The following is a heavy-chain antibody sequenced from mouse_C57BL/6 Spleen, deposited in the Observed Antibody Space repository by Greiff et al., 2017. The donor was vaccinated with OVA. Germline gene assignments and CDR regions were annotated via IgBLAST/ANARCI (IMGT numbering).Heavy chain of an antibody. CDR1: GYTFTDYE. V-gene: IGHV1-15*01. CDR2: IDPETGGT. J-gene: IGHJ4*01. Sequence: VQLQQSGAELVRPGASVTLSCKASGYTFTDYEMHWVKQTPVHGLEWIGAIDPETGGTAYNQKFKGKAILTADKSSSPAYMELRSLTSEDSAVYYCTRGALYYAMDYWGQGTSVTVSS. CDR3: TRGALYYAMDY.